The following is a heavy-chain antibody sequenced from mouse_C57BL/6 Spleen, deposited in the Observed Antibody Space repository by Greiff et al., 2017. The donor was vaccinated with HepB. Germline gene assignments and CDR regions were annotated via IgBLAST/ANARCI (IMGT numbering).Heavy chain of an antibody. D-gene: IGHD1-3*01. Sequence: VQRVESGPELVKPGASVKISCKASGYAFSSSWMNWVKQRPGKGLEWIGRIYPGDGDTNYNGKFKGKATLTADKSSSTAYMQLSSLTSEDSAVYFCASGSSGYWGQGTTLTVSS. J-gene: IGHJ2*01. V-gene: IGHV1-82*01. CDR1: GYAFSSSW. CDR2: IYPGDGDT. CDR3: ASGSSGY.